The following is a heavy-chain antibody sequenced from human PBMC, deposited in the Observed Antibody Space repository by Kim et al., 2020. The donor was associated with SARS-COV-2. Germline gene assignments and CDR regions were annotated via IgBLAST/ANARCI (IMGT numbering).Heavy chain of an antibody. Sequence: GGSLRLSCAASGFTFSSYAMSWVRQAPGKGLEWVSAISGSGGSTYYADSVKGRFTISRDNSKNTLYLQMNSLRAEDTAVYYCAKDSPGYCSGGSCSFDYWGLGTLVTVSS. CDR3: AKDSPGYCSGGSCSFDY. J-gene: IGHJ4*02. CDR2: ISGSGGST. D-gene: IGHD2-15*01. V-gene: IGHV3-23*01. CDR1: GFTFSSYA.